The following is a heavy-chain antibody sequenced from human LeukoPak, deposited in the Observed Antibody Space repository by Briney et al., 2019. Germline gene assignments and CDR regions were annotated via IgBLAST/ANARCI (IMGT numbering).Heavy chain of an antibody. J-gene: IGHJ4*02. CDR3: AKDRGSIAVAGIYFDY. CDR1: GFTFSGYG. D-gene: IGHD6-19*01. V-gene: IGHV3-30*02. CDR2: IRYDGSYK. Sequence: PGGSLRLSCAASGFTFSGYGLHWVRQAPGKGLERVAVIRYDGSYKYYTDSVKGRFTISRDNSKNTLYLQMNSLRAEDTAVYYCAKDRGSIAVAGIYFDYWGQGTLVTVSS.